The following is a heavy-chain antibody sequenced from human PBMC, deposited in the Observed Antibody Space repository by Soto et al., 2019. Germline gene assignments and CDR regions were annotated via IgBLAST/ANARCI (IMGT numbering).Heavy chain of an antibody. CDR2: ISAYNGNT. V-gene: IGHV1-18*04. Sequence: ASVKVSCKASGYTFTSYGISWVRQAPGQGLEWMGWISAYNGNTNYAQKLQGRVTMTTDTSTSTAYMELRSLRSDDTAVYYCARSLAHCSSTSCYSWGLFDYWGKGTLVTVSS. D-gene: IGHD2-2*02. J-gene: IGHJ4*02. CDR1: GYTFTSYG. CDR3: ARSLAHCSSTSCYSWGLFDY.